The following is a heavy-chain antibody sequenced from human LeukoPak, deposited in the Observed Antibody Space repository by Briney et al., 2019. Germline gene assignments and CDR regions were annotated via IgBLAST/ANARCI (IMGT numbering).Heavy chain of an antibody. V-gene: IGHV1-2*02. CDR2: INPNSGGT. J-gene: IGHJ6*03. D-gene: IGHD1-1*01. Sequence: GASVKVSCKASGYTFTGCYMHWVRQAPGQGLEWMGWINPNSGGTNYAQTFQGRVTMTRDTSISTAYMKLSRLRSEDTAVDYCARGPVGTGADYYYYIDVWGKRTTVTVSS. CDR1: GYTFTGCY. CDR3: ARGPVGTGADYYYYIDV.